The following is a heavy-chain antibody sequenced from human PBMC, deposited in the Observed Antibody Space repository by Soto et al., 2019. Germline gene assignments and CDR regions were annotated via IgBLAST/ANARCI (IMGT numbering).Heavy chain of an antibody. J-gene: IGHJ6*02. V-gene: IGHV3-23*01. CDR2: ISGSGGST. CDR3: ANCFSWNPTNYYYYGMDV. D-gene: IGHD2-21*01. Sequence: EVQLLESGGGLVQPGGSLRLSCAASGFTFSSYAMSWVRQAPGKGLEWVSAISGSGGSTYYADSVKGRFTISRDNSKKTLYLQMNSRRAEDTAVYYCANCFSWNPTNYYYYGMDVWGQGTTVTVSS. CDR1: GFTFSSYA.